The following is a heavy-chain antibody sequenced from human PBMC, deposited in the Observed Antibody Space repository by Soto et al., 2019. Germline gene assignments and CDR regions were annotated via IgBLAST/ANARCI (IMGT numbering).Heavy chain of an antibody. CDR1: GFTFSRYA. Sequence: GGSLRLSCAGSGFTFSRYAMNWVRQAPGKGLEWVSIISSRGDRTSYAESVKGRFTISRDDSKNTLFLHMNSLGAEDTAVYYCARYCSGGTCYDRIDYWGQGTLVTVSS. V-gene: IGHV3-23*01. J-gene: IGHJ4*02. CDR3: ARYCSGGTCYDRIDY. CDR2: ISSRGDRT. D-gene: IGHD2-15*01.